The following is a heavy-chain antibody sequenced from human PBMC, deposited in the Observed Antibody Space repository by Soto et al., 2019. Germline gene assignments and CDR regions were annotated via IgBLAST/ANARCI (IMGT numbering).Heavy chain of an antibody. CDR1: GGSFSGHY. V-gene: IGHV4-34*01. CDR3: ATGISMIVEVQRDAPDKYYLDS. CDR2: INHSGTT. Sequence: SETLSLTCAVYGGSFSGHYWSWIRQPPGKGLEWIGEINHSGTTNSNPSLKSRVTLPVDTSKNQFSLKLSSVTAADTAVYYCATGISMIVEVQRDAPDKYYLDSWGQGTQVTVSS. J-gene: IGHJ4*02. D-gene: IGHD3-22*01.